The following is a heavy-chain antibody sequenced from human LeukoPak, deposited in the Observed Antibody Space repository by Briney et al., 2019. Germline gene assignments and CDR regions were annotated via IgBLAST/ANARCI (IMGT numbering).Heavy chain of an antibody. CDR3: AAGDYYGSGSTY. CDR2: IVVGSGNT. J-gene: IGHJ4*02. CDR1: GFTFTSSA. Sequence: SVKVSCKASGFTFTSSAMQWVRQARGQRLEWIRWIVVGSGNTNYAQKFQERVTITRDMSTSTAYMELSSLRSEDTAVYYCAAGDYYGSGSTYWGQGTLVTVSS. D-gene: IGHD3-10*01. V-gene: IGHV1-58*02.